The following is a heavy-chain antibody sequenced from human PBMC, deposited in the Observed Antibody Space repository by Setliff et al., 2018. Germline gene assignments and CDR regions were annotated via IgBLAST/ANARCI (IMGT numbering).Heavy chain of an antibody. CDR1: GYSFSTCW. J-gene: IGHJ6*02. CDR2: IYPGDSDT. CDR3: ARGGVEQLAGRPLKGYYYGMDV. D-gene: IGHD6-6*01. V-gene: IGHV5-51*01. Sequence: GESLKISCKGSGYSFSTCWIGWVRQMPGKGLEWMGIIYPGDSDTRYSPSFQGQVTISADESISTAYLQWSSLKASDTAMYYCARGGVEQLAGRPLKGYYYGMDVWGQGTTVTVSS.